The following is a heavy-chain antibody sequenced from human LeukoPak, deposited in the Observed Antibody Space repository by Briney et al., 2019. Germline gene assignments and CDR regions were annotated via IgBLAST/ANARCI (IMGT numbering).Heavy chain of an antibody. J-gene: IGHJ4*02. D-gene: IGHD3-10*01. V-gene: IGHV4-39*01. CDR2: VYYSGST. CDR3: ARPGGYYGSRTKVDF. CDR1: GGSIDNSSYY. Sequence: SETLSLTCAVSGGSIDNSSYYWDWIRQPPGKGLEWIGSVYYSGSTYYNPSLQGRVTISVDTSKNQFSLNLNSVTAADTAVYYCARPGGYYGSRTKVDFWGQGILVTVSS.